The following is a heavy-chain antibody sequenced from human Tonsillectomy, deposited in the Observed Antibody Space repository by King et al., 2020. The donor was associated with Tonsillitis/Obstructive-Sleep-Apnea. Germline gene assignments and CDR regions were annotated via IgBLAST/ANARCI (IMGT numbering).Heavy chain of an antibody. V-gene: IGHV3-49*04. J-gene: IGHJ3*02. CDR3: TMDTVMVTLDAFDI. Sequence: QLVQSGGGLVQPGRSLRLSCTASGFTFGDYAMSWVRQAPGKGLEWVGFIRSIAYGGTTEYAASVKGRFTISRDDSKSIAYLQFNSLKTEDTAVYYCTMDTVMVTLDAFDIWGQGTMVTVSS. CDR2: IRSIAYGGTT. D-gene: IGHD5-18*01. CDR1: GFTFGDYA.